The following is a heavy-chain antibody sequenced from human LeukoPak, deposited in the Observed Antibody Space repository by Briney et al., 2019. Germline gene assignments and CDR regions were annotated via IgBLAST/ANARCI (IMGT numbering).Heavy chain of an antibody. CDR2: IYYSGST. Sequence: SETLSLTCTVSGGPIRRYYWRWIREPPGKGLVGIGYIYYSGSTNYNPSLKSRVTISVDTSKNEFSLNLRSVTAADTTVYYCARAGTPNWFDPWGQGTLVTVSS. D-gene: IGHD6-13*01. CDR3: ARAGTPNWFDP. J-gene: IGHJ5*02. V-gene: IGHV4-59*01. CDR1: GGPIRRYY.